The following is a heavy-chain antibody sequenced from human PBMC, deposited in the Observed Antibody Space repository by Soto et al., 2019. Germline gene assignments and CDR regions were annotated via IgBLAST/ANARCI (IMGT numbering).Heavy chain of an antibody. CDR3: ARDRGYDAHDYYYNAMDV. J-gene: IGHJ6*02. V-gene: IGHV3-21*01. CDR2: IRGFSPYT. D-gene: IGHD3-10*01. CDR1: GFTFRTYT. Sequence: GSLRLSCISSGFTFRTYTMNWVRQAPGKGLEWVSGIRGFSPYTFYAESVKGQFTISRDNAKNPLYLQMDSLRAEDTAVYYCARDRGYDAHDYYYNAMDVWGQGTTVTVSS.